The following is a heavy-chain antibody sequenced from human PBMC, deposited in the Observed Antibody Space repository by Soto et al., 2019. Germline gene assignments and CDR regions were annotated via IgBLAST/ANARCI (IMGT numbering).Heavy chain of an antibody. J-gene: IGHJ6*02. CDR3: ARDKVVVVAARGFYYFGMDV. CDR1: GFTFSSYG. Sequence: TGGSLRLSCAASGFTFSSYGMHWVRQAPGKGLEWVAVIWYDGSNKYYADSVKGRFTISRDNSKNTLYLQMNSLRAEDTAVYYCARDKVVVVAARGFYYFGMDVWGRGTTFTVSS. CDR2: IWYDGSNK. D-gene: IGHD2-15*01. V-gene: IGHV3-33*01.